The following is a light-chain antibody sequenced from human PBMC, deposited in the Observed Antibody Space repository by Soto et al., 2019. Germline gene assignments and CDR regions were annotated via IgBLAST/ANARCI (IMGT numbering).Light chain of an antibody. CDR2: AAS. Sequence: AIRMTQSPSSFSASTGESVTITCRTSRAISSYLAWYQQKPGKAPKLLIYAASTLQSGVPSRFSGSGSGTDFTLTISYLQSEDFATYYCQQYYSYPRTFGQGTKVEIK. V-gene: IGKV1-8*01. CDR1: RAISSY. CDR3: QQYYSYPRT. J-gene: IGKJ1*01.